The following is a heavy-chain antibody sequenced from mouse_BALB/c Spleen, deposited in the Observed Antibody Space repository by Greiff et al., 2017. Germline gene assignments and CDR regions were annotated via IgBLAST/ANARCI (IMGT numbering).Heavy chain of an antibody. CDR3: VKIYYDYDWGDYYAMDY. D-gene: IGHD2-4*01. CDR1: GFTFNTYA. CDR2: IRSKSNNYAT. J-gene: IGHJ4*01. V-gene: IGHV10-1*02. Sequence: EVMLVESGGGLVQPKGSLKLSCAASGFTFNTYAMNWVRQAPGKGLEWVARIRSKSNNYATYYADSVKDRFTISRDDSQSMLYLQMNNLKTEDTAMYYCVKIYYDYDWGDYYAMDYWGQGTSVTVSS.